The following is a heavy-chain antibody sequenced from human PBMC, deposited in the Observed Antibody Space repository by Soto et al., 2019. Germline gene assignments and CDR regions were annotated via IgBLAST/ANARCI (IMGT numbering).Heavy chain of an antibody. V-gene: IGHV3-9*01. CDR2: VSWNSGSI. CDR3: AKDRYCSSTSCFGYYGMDV. CDR1: GFTFDDYA. Sequence: PGGSLRLSCAASGFTFDDYAMHWVRQVPGKGLEWVSGVSWNSGSIGYADSVKGRFTMSRDNAKNSLYLQMNSLRGEDTALYYCAKDRYCSSTSCFGYYGMDVWGQGTPVTVSS. J-gene: IGHJ6*02. D-gene: IGHD2-2*01.